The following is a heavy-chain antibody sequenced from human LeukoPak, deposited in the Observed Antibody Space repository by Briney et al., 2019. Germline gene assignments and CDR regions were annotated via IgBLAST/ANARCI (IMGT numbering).Heavy chain of an antibody. Sequence: GRSLRLSCAASGFTFDDYAMHWVRQAPGKGLEWVSGISWNSVTLAYADSVKGRFTISRDNAKNSLYLQMNSLRTEDMALYYCAKGVPAAPNAFDIWGQGTMVTVSS. CDR2: ISWNSVTL. V-gene: IGHV3-9*03. D-gene: IGHD2-2*01. CDR1: GFTFDDYA. J-gene: IGHJ3*02. CDR3: AKGVPAAPNAFDI.